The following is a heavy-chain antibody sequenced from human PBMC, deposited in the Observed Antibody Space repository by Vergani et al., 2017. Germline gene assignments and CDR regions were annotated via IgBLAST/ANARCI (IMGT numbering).Heavy chain of an antibody. CDR1: ADSISSGSYY. Sequence: QLQLQQSGPGLVKPSETLFLTCTVSADSISSGSYYWGWIRQPPGKSLEWIGSIYYSGLTYYNPSLKSRVTMSVDTSKNQFSLRLSSVTAADTAVYYCARELIYGGNSGWFDPWGQGTLVTVSS. V-gene: IGHV4-39*07. J-gene: IGHJ5*02. CDR3: ARELIYGGNSGWFDP. D-gene: IGHD4-23*01. CDR2: IYYSGLT.